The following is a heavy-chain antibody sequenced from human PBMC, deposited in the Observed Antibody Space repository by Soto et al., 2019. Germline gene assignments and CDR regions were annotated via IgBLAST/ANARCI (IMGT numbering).Heavy chain of an antibody. CDR2: IHAGDSDA. J-gene: IGHJ3*02. D-gene: IGHD6-13*01. Sequence: PGESLKISWQGSGYSFTNDWIGWVRQMPGKGLEWMGMIHAGDSDARYSSSFQGHITISADKSIGTAYLQWRSLTAADTGIYYCARQPFDSRSLVPHAFDIWGQGTMVTVSS. CDR3: ARQPFDSRSLVPHAFDI. V-gene: IGHV5-51*01. CDR1: GYSFTNDW.